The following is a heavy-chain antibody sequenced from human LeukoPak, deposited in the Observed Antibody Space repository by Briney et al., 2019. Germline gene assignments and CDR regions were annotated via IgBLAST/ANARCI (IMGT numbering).Heavy chain of an antibody. D-gene: IGHD2-2*02. J-gene: IGHJ6*02. CDR1: GYSFTSYW. CDR2: IYPGDSDT. Sequence: SLXIXCKXSGYSFTSYWIGWVRQMPGKGLEWMGIIYPGDSDTRYSPSFQGQVTISADKSISTAYLQWSSLKASDTAMYYCARTYCSSTSCYKAYYYYGMDVWGQGTTVTVSS. V-gene: IGHV5-51*01. CDR3: ARTYCSSTSCYKAYYYYGMDV.